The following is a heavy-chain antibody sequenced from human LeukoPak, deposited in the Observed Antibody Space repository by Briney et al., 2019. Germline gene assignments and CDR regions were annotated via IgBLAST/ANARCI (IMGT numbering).Heavy chain of an antibody. CDR2: INHSGST. Sequence: SETLSLTCAAYGGSFSGYYWSWIRQPPGKGLEWIGEINHSGSTNYNPSLKSRVTISVDKSKNKFSLKLSSVTAADTAVYYCARVGVWGSYRYTFFDYWGQGTLVTVSS. J-gene: IGHJ4*02. CDR3: ARVGVWGSYRYTFFDY. V-gene: IGHV4-34*01. D-gene: IGHD3-16*02. CDR1: GGSFSGYY.